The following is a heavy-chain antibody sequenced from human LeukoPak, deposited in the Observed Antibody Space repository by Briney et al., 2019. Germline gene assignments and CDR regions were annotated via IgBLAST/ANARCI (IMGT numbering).Heavy chain of an antibody. V-gene: IGHV1-46*01. CDR1: GYTFTSYY. J-gene: IGHJ5*02. D-gene: IGHD3-3*01. CDR3: ARDQESLYYDFWSGYYTGGLGWFDP. CDR2: INPSGGST. Sequence: GASVKVSCKASGYTFTSYYMHWVRQAPGQGLEWMGLINPSGGSTSYAQKFQGRVTMTRDTSTSTVYMELSSLRSEDTAVYYCARDQESLYYDFWSGYYTGGLGWFDPWGQGTLVTVSS.